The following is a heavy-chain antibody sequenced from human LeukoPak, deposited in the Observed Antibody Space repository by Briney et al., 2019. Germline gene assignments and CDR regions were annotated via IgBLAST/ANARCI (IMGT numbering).Heavy chain of an antibody. J-gene: IGHJ4*02. Sequence: GGSLRLSCAASGFTFSSYSMNWARQAPGKGLEWVSSISSSSSYIYYADSVKGRFTISRDNAKNSLYLQMNSLRAEDTAVYYCARGRNIAAADLYFDYWGQGTLVTVSS. CDR3: ARGRNIAAADLYFDY. CDR1: GFTFSSYS. V-gene: IGHV3-21*01. D-gene: IGHD6-13*01. CDR2: ISSSSSYI.